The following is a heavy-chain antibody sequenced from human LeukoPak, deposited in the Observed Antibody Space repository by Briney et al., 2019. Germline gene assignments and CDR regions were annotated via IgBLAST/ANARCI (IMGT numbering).Heavy chain of an antibody. Sequence: GGSLRLSCAASGFTFSSYWMSWVRQAPGKGLECVANINQDGSKVYYVAFVKGRFTISRDKAKKSLYLQMNSLRAEDTAVYYCARPIYSSSWDAFNIWGQGTMVTVSS. J-gene: IGHJ3*02. CDR1: GFTFSSYW. CDR2: INQDGSKV. D-gene: IGHD6-13*01. CDR3: ARPIYSSSWDAFNI. V-gene: IGHV3-7*01.